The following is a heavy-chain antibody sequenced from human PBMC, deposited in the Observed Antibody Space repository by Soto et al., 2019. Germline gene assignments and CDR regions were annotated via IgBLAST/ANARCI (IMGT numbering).Heavy chain of an antibody. D-gene: IGHD6-19*01. CDR3: AKKVAGSEPFQH. J-gene: IGHJ1*01. Sequence: LRLSCAASGFTFSSYAMSWVRQAPGKGLEWVSAISGSGGSTYYADSVKGRFTISRDNSKNTLFLQMNSLRAEDTAVYYCAKKVAGSEPFQHWGQGTLVTVSS. V-gene: IGHV3-23*01. CDR2: ISGSGGST. CDR1: GFTFSSYA.